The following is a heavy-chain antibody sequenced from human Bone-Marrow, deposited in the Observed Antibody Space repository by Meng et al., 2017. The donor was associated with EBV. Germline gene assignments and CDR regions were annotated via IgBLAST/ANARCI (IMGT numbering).Heavy chain of an antibody. CDR2: INHSGST. J-gene: IGHJ4*02. CDR1: GGSFSGYY. D-gene: IGHD6-13*01. V-gene: IGHV4-34*01. Sequence: QVQLQRGGGGLLKPSETLSLTCAVYGGSFSGYYWSWIRQPPGKGLEWIGEINHSGSTNYNPSLKSRVTISVDTSKNQFSLKLSSVTAADTAVYYCARGRGYSSPNFDYWGQGTLVTVSS. CDR3: ARGRGYSSPNFDY.